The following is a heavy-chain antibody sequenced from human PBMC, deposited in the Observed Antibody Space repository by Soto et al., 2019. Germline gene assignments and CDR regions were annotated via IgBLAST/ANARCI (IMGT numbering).Heavy chain of an antibody. CDR1: GFTFSSYG. CDR2: ISYDGSNK. Sequence: GGSLRLSCAASGFTFSSYGMHWVRQAPGKGLEWVAVISYDGSNKYYADSVKGRFTISRDNSKNTLYLQMNSLRAEDTAVYYCAKGGDSGYDFGDYENYYYYMDVWGKGTTVTVSS. J-gene: IGHJ6*03. CDR3: AKGGDSGYDFGDYENYYYYMDV. D-gene: IGHD5-12*01. V-gene: IGHV3-30*18.